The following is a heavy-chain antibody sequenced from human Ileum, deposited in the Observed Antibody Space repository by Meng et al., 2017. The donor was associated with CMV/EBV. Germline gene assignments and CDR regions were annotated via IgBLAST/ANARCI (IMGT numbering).Heavy chain of an antibody. J-gene: IGHJ5*02. CDR3: ARAAARGVPVDL. V-gene: IGHV4-4*07. CDR1: AASLTSYY. Sequence: QAQSPGQRPPQRSETRSLTCPVTAASLTSYYWTCIRQPAGKGLEWSGRIHPTGTTDDNPSLRSRVSMSLDKAKNQFSLKLTSVTAADTAVYYCARAAARGVPVDLWGQGTLVTASS. D-gene: IGHD3-10*01. CDR2: IHPTGTT.